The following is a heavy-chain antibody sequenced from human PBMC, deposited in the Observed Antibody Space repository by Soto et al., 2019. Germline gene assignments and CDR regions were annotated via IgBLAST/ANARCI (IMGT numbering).Heavy chain of an antibody. J-gene: IGHJ3*02. D-gene: IGHD3-22*01. CDR2: IIPSFGTA. Sequence: SAVRGSCTSSGGTFSIYAISWVRQAPGQALEWVGGIIPSFGTANYAQKFQGRVTITADESTSTAYMELSSLRSEDTAVYYCARDLVYYYDSSGYYYEHAFDIWGQGKMVTVSS. CDR1: GGTFSIYA. V-gene: IGHV1-69*13. CDR3: ARDLVYYYDSSGYYYEHAFDI.